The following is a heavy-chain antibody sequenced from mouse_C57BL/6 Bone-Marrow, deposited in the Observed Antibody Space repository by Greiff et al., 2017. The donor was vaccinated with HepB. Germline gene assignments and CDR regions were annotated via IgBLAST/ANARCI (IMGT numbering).Heavy chain of an antibody. Sequence: VQLQQSGPELVKPGASVKMSCKASGYTFTDYNMHWVKQSHGKSLEWIGYINPNNGGTSYNQKFKGKATLTVNKSSSTAYMELRSLTPEDSAVYYCARFYYDYDKGFAYWGQGTLVTVSA. V-gene: IGHV1-22*01. D-gene: IGHD2-4*01. CDR1: GYTFTDYN. J-gene: IGHJ3*01. CDR2: INPNNGGT. CDR3: ARFYYDYDKGFAY.